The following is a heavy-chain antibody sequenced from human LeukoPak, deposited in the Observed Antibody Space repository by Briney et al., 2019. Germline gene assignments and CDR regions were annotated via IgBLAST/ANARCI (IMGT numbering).Heavy chain of an antibody. D-gene: IGHD3-22*01. CDR1: GYTFTSYD. J-gene: IGHJ6*02. V-gene: IGHV1-8*01. Sequence: ASVKVSCKASGYTFTSYDINWVRQATGQGLEWMGWMNPNSGNTGYAQKFQGRVTMTRSTSISTAYMELSSLRSEDTAVYYCARFTTPYYYDSSGYSPGYGMDVWGQGTTVTVSS. CDR3: ARFTTPYYYDSSGYSPGYGMDV. CDR2: MNPNSGNT.